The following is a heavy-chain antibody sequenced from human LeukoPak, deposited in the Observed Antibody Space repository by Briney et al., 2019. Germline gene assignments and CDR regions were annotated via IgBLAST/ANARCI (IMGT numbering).Heavy chain of an antibody. CDR1: GFSFSSYS. J-gene: IGHJ6*01. V-gene: IGHV3-30*04. CDR3: ARGSVSGDHYYYAMDF. CDR2: RSFDGSKK. D-gene: IGHD6-19*01. Sequence: PGGSLRLSCAASGFSFSSYSMHWVRQAPGKGLECVALRSFDGSKKYYADSVKGRFTISRDNSKNTLYLQMNSLTAEDTAVYYCARGSVSGDHYYYAMDFWGQGTTVIVSS.